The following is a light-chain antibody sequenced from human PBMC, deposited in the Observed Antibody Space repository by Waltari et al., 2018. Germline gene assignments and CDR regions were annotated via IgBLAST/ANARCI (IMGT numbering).Light chain of an antibody. CDR2: EVS. V-gene: IGLV2-8*01. CDR3: SSYAGSNNVV. J-gene: IGLJ2*01. CDR1: SSDVGGYNY. Sequence: QSALTQPPSASGSPGQSVTISCAGTSSDVGGYNYVSWYQQHPGKAPKLMIYEVSKRPSGGPDRCSGSKSCNTASLTVSGLQAEDEADYYCSSYAGSNNVVFGGGTKLTVL.